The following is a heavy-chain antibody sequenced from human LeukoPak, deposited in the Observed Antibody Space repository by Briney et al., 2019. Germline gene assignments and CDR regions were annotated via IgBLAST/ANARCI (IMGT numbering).Heavy chain of an antibody. CDR3: AREGVVVVAATYYFDY. V-gene: IGHV3-7*01. CDR1: GFTLSSYW. D-gene: IGHD2-15*01. Sequence: SGGSLRLSCAASGFTLSSYWMSWVRQAAGKGLEWVANIKQDGSENYYVDSVKGRFTISRDYAKNSLYLQMNSLRAEDTAVYYCAREGVVVVAATYYFDYWGRGTLVSVSS. J-gene: IGHJ4*02. CDR2: IKQDGSEN.